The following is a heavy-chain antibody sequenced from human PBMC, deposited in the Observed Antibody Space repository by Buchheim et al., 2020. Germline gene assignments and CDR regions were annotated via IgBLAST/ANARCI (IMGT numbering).Heavy chain of an antibody. CDR1: GGSFSGYY. CDR3: ARGRPILREYSSSYPSSILYGMDV. Sequence: QVQLQQWGAGLLKPSETLSLTCAVYGGSFSGYYWSWIRQPPGKGLEWIGEINHSGSTNYNPSLKSRVTISVDTSKNQFSLKLSSVTAADTAVYYCARGRPILREYSSSYPSSILYGMDVWGQGTT. D-gene: IGHD6-6*01. CDR2: INHSGST. J-gene: IGHJ6*02. V-gene: IGHV4-34*01.